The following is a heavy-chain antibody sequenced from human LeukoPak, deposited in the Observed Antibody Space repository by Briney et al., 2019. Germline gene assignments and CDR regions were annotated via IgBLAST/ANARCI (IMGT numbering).Heavy chain of an antibody. CDR1: GGSISSDSYY. V-gene: IGHV4-39*01. J-gene: IGHJ4*02. D-gene: IGHD6-19*01. CDR2: IYYSGST. Sequence: SETLSLTCTVSGGSISSDSYYWAWIRQPPGKGLEWIASIYYSGSTYYNPSLKSRVTISVDTSRNQFSLKLSSVTAADTAVYYCASLAVAGLSEGYWGQGTLVTVSS. CDR3: ASLAVAGLSEGY.